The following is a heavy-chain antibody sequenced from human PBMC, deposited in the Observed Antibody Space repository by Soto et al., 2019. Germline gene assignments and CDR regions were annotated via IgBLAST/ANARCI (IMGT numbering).Heavy chain of an antibody. D-gene: IGHD1-1*01. CDR2: ITSDGSTT. Sequence: ESLRLSCATSGFTFSRYWMHWVRQAPGKGLVWVSHITSDGSTTSYGDSVKGRFTISRDNAKNTLYLQMNSLRAEDTAVYYCARETYRRFYFDFWGQGTLVTVSS. V-gene: IGHV3-74*01. CDR3: ARETYRRFYFDF. CDR1: GFTFSRYW. J-gene: IGHJ4*02.